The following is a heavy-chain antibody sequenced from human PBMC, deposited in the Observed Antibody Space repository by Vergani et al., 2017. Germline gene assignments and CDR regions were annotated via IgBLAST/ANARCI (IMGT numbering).Heavy chain of an antibody. CDR2: IYTSGST. Sequence: QVQLQQWGAGLLKPSETLSLTCTVSGGSISSYYWSWIRQPAGKGLEWIGRIYTSGSTNYNPSLKSRVTMSVDTSKNQFSLKLSSVTAADTAVYYCARHCSSTSCSIGHAFDIWGQGTMVTVSS. J-gene: IGHJ3*02. CDR3: ARHCSSTSCSIGHAFDI. D-gene: IGHD2-2*01. CDR1: GGSISSYY. V-gene: IGHV4-59*10.